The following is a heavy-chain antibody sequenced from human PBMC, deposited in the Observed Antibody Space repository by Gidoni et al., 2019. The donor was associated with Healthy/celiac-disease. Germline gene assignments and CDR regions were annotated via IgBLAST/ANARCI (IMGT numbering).Heavy chain of an antibody. J-gene: IGHJ6*04. Sequence: QVQLVQSGAEVQKPGSSVKVSCKASGGTFSSYAISWVRQAPGQGLQWMGGIIPIFGTANYAQKFQGRVTITADESTSTAYMELSSLRSEDTAVYYCARAGVVPAARNYYYGMDVWGKGTTVTVSS. CDR2: IIPIFGTA. CDR3: ARAGVVPAARNYYYGMDV. V-gene: IGHV1-69*01. CDR1: GGTFSSYA. D-gene: IGHD2-2*01.